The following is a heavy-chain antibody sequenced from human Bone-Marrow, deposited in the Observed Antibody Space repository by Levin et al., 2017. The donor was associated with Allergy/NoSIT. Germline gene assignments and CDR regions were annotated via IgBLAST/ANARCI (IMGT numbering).Heavy chain of an antibody. CDR3: ARDGGLIDY. J-gene: IGHJ4*02. Sequence: GGSLRLSCAASGFIFRDFYMSWVRQTPGQGLEWLAEISKDGYNIYYADSLRGRFTVSRDNTKNSLYLHMSSLTPDDTAVYYCARDGGLIDYWGQGTLVTVSS. D-gene: IGHD3-16*01. V-gene: IGHV3-11*01. CDR2: ISKDGYNI. CDR1: GFIFRDFY.